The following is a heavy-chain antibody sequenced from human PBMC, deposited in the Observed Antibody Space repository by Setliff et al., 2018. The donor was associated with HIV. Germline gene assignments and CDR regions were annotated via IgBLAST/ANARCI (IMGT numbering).Heavy chain of an antibody. CDR2: ISESRLRT. D-gene: IGHD2-2*03. J-gene: IGHJ4*02. CDR1: GYIFTKYG. CDR3: VRDSSWIVDS. Sequence: ASVKVSCKASGYIFTKYGISWVRQAPGQGLEWMGWISESRLRTHYAQKFQGRVSVTTDTSTTTAYMELRSLISDDTAVYYCVRDSSWIVDSWGQGTLVTVSS. V-gene: IGHV1-18*01.